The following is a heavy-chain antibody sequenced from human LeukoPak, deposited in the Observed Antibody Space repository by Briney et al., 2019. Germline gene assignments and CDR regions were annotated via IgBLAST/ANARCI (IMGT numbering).Heavy chain of an antibody. CDR1: GFTFSSYG. J-gene: IGHJ6*02. Sequence: PGRSLRLSCAASGFTFSSYGMHWVGQAPGKGLEWVAVISYDGSNKYYADSVKGRFTISRDNSKNTLYLQMNSLRAEDTAVYYCAKAQPITMVRGVISRGTHGMHVWGQGTTVTVSS. V-gene: IGHV3-30*18. D-gene: IGHD3-10*01. CDR2: ISYDGSNK. CDR3: AKAQPITMVRGVISRGTHGMHV.